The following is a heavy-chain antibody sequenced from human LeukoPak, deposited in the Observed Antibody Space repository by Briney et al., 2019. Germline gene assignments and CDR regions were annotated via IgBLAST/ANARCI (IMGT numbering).Heavy chain of an antibody. Sequence: ASVKVSCKASGYTFTSYYMHWVRQAPGQGLEWKGIINPSGGSTSYAQKFQGRVTMTRDMSTSTVYMELSSLRSEDTAVYYCARGYCSSTSCPLNYYYYYMDVWGKGTTVTISS. D-gene: IGHD2-2*01. CDR1: GYTFTSYY. CDR3: ARGYCSSTSCPLNYYYYYMDV. J-gene: IGHJ6*03. CDR2: INPSGGST. V-gene: IGHV1-46*01.